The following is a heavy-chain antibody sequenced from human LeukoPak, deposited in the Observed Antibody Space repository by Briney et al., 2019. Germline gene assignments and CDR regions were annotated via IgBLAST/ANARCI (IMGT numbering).Heavy chain of an antibody. V-gene: IGHV3-7*01. Sequence: GGSLRLSCVASGVTFSSYWMSWVRQAPGKGLEWVANIKEDGSEKYYVDSVKGRFTISRDNAKNSLYLQMNSLRAEDTAVYYCARGRFNYDSSGYSSFYHWGQGTLVTVSS. J-gene: IGHJ4*02. D-gene: IGHD3-22*01. CDR1: GVTFSSYW. CDR2: IKEDGSEK. CDR3: ARGRFNYDSSGYSSFYH.